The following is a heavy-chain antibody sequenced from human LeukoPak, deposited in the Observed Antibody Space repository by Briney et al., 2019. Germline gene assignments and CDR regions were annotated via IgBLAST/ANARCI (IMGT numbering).Heavy chain of an antibody. V-gene: IGHV4-59*08. CDR3: ARPGGGTCYTGACAFDI. CDR1: XGSIXSXX. CDR2: XFDSGST. Sequence: LXLXXTVXXGSIXSXXWSWIRXPPGKXLEXXXXXFDSGSTNYNPSLKSRVTISIDTSKNQFSLKLSSVTAADTAVYYCARPGGGTCYTGACAFDIWGQGTMLTVSS. D-gene: IGHD2-15*01. J-gene: IGHJ3*02.